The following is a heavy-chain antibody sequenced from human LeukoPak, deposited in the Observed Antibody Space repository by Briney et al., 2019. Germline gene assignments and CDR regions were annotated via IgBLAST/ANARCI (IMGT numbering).Heavy chain of an antibody. J-gene: IGHJ4*02. D-gene: IGHD5-12*01. Sequence: PGGSLRLSCAASGFTFSSYWMSWVRQAPGKGLEWVANIKQDGSEKYYVDSVKGRFTISRDNAKNTLYLQMNSLRAEDTAVYYCAKGRRVIVATSTFDYWGQGTLVTVSS. V-gene: IGHV3-7*01. CDR3: AKGRRVIVATSTFDY. CDR1: GFTFSSYW. CDR2: IKQDGSEK.